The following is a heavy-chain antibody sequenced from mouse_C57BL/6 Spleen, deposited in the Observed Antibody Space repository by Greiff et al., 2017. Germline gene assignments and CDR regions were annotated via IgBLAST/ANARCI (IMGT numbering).Heavy chain of an antibody. D-gene: IGHD2-3*01. CDR2: ISDGGSYT. J-gene: IGHJ2*01. V-gene: IGHV5-4*01. Sequence: EVKLMESGGGLVKPGGSLKLSCAASGFTFSSYAMSWVRQTPEKRLEWVATISDGGSYTYYPDNVKGRFTISRDNAKNNLYLQMSHLKSEDTAMYYCARDDGYYLFDYWGQGTTLTVSS. CDR1: GFTFSSYA. CDR3: ARDDGYYLFDY.